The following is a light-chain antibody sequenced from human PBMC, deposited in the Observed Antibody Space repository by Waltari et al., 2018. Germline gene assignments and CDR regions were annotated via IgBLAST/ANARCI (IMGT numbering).Light chain of an antibody. Sequence: QSALTQPASVSGSPGQSITISCTGTSSDVGGYNYVSWYQQHPGKAPKLMIYDVSNRPSGVSNPFSGSKSGNTASLTISGLQAEDEADYYCSSYTSSSPVVFGGGTKLTVL. V-gene: IGLV2-14*03. CDR3: SSYTSSSPVV. CDR2: DVS. J-gene: IGLJ2*01. CDR1: SSDVGGYNY.